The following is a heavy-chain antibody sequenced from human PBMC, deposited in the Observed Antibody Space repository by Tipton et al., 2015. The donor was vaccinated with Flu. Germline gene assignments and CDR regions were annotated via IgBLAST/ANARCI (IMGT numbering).Heavy chain of an antibody. CDR2: IYHSGST. D-gene: IGHD2-2*01. Sequence: TLSLTCAVSGYSISSGYYWGWIRQPPGKGLEWIGSIYHSGSTYYNPSLKSRVTISVDTSKNQFSLKLSSVTAADTAVYYCARLRSTSRAEYFQHWGQGTLVTVSS. CDR1: GYSISSGYY. J-gene: IGHJ1*01. CDR3: ARLRSTSRAEYFQH. V-gene: IGHV4-38-2*01.